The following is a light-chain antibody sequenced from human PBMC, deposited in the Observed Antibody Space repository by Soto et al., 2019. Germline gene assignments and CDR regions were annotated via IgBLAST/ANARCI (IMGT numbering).Light chain of an antibody. J-gene: IGKJ1*01. CDR2: DAS. CDR1: QSISSW. V-gene: IGKV1-5*01. CDR3: QQYDKYST. Sequence: DIQMTQSPSTLSASVGDRVTITCRASQSISSWLAWYQQKPGKAPNLLIYDASTLQEGVPSRFSGSGSGTEFTLTVTSLQPDDFTTYFCQQYDKYSTFGQGTKVDI.